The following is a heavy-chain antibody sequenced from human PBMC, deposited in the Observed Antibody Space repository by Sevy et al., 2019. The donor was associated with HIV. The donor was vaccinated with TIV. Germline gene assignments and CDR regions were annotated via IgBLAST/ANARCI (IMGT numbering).Heavy chain of an antibody. Sequence: GGSLRLSGAASGFTFSSYALLWVRQAPGKGLEWVSLISYDGSKKYYSDSVKGRFAISRDESKTTLFLQMNSLRSEDTAIYYCARVGVSYCTDDCYHRFDYWGRGTLVTVSS. CDR1: GFTFSSYA. CDR2: ISYDGSKK. V-gene: IGHV3-30*09. J-gene: IGHJ4*02. D-gene: IGHD2-21*02. CDR3: ARVGVSYCTDDCYHRFDY.